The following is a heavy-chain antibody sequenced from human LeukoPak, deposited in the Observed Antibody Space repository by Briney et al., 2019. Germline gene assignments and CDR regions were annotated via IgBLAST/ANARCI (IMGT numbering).Heavy chain of an antibody. CDR2: ISAYNGNT. CDR1: GYTFTSYG. J-gene: IGHJ5*02. CDR3: AREGGGDYVWGSYRYEDT. Sequence: ASVKVPCKASGYTFTSYGISWVRQAPGQGLEWMGWISAYNGNTNYAQKLQGRITMTTDTSTSTAYMELRSLRSDDTAVYYCAREGGGDYVWGSYRYEDTWGQGTLVTVS. V-gene: IGHV1-18*01. D-gene: IGHD3-16*02.